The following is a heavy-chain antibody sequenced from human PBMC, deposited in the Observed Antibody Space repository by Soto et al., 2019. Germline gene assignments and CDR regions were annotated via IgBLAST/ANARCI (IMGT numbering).Heavy chain of an antibody. Sequence: LRLSSAAPRFTLRIYAMFWVRQAHLKGLEWVSGSGGGGDDTSYADSVKGRFVISRDNSKSTLSLQMIGLGAEDTAVYFCAKDRMSHNSVWDTFDIWGQGTLVTVSS. CDR2: SGGGGDDT. CDR3: AKDRMSHNSVWDTFDI. V-gene: IGHV3-23*01. J-gene: IGHJ4*01. CDR1: RFTLRIYA. D-gene: IGHD1-26*01.